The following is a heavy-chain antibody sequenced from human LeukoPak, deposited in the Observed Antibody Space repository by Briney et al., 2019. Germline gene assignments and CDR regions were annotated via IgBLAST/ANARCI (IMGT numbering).Heavy chain of an antibody. Sequence: GGSLRLSCAASGFTFSDYYMTWIRQAPGKGLEWVANIKQDGSEKYYVDSVKGRFTISRDNAKNSLYLQMNSLRAEDTAVYYCARGSTSGSESDYWGQGTLVTVSS. CDR1: GFTFSDYY. V-gene: IGHV3-7*01. J-gene: IGHJ4*02. CDR3: ARGSTSGSESDY. D-gene: IGHD2-2*01. CDR2: IKQDGSEK.